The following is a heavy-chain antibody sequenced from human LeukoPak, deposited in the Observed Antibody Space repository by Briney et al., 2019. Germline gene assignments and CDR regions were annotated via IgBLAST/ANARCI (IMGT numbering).Heavy chain of an antibody. CDR1: GFTFSNAW. D-gene: IGHD3-10*01. J-gene: IGHJ4*02. Sequence: GGSLRLSCAASGFTFSNAWMSWVRQAPGKGLEWVDRIKSKTDGGTTDYAAPVKGRFTISRDDSKNTLYLQMNSLKTEDTAVYYCTTAGSGFDYWGQGTLVTVSS. V-gene: IGHV3-15*01. CDR2: IKSKTDGGTT. CDR3: TTAGSGFDY.